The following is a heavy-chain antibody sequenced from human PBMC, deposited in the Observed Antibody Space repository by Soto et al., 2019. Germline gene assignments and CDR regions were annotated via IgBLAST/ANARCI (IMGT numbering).Heavy chain of an antibody. D-gene: IGHD6-13*01. CDR3: AREEAAAGYGNDY. J-gene: IGHJ4*02. CDR1: GFTFSSYE. V-gene: IGHV3-48*03. CDR2: ISSSGSTI. Sequence: HPGGSLRLSCAASGFTFSSYEMNWVRQAPGKGLEWVSYISSSGSTIYYADSVKGRFTISRDNAKNSLYLQMNSLRAEDTAVYYCAREEAAAGYGNDYWGQGTLVTVSS.